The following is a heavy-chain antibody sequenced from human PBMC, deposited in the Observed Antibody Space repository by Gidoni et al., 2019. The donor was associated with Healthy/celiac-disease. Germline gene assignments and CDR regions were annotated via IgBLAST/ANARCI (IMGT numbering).Heavy chain of an antibody. CDR2: IYYSGST. D-gene: IGHD2-8*01. CDR3: ARHKGNRVYKFGTDY. Sequence: QLQLQESGPGLVKPSETLSLTCWIRQPPGKGLEWIGSIYYSGSTYYNPTLKSRVTISVDTSKNQFSLKLSSVTAADTAVYYCARHKGNRVYKFGTDYGGQGTLVTVSS. V-gene: IGHV4-39*01. J-gene: IGHJ4*02.